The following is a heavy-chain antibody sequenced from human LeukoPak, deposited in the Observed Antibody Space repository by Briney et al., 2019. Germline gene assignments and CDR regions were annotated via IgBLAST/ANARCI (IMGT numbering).Heavy chain of an antibody. J-gene: IGHJ4*02. Sequence: GGSLRLSCAASGFTFSHYYIDWVRQAPGKGLEWVSGISAGGGVKDYTDSVKGRFTISRDSSKNTLSLQMNSLGAEDTAVYFCAGSGAGEDYFDYWGQGTLVTVSS. CDR2: ISAGGGVK. D-gene: IGHD3-10*01. CDR3: AGSGAGEDYFDY. CDR1: GFTFSHYY. V-gene: IGHV3-23*01.